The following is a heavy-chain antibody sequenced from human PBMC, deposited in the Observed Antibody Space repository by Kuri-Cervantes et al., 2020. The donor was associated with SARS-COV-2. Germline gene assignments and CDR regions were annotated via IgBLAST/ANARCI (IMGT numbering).Heavy chain of an antibody. V-gene: IGHV3-21*01. CDR3: ARRDLLSFPDYYGMDV. J-gene: IGHJ6*02. CDR1: GFTFSGHW. CDR2: ISSSSSYI. Sequence: GESLRLSCAASGFTFSGHWIHWVRQAPGKGLEWVSSISSSSSYIYYADSVKGRFTISRDNAKNSLYLQMNSLRAEDTAVYYCARRDLLSFPDYYGMDVWGQGTTVTVSS. D-gene: IGHD3-3*01.